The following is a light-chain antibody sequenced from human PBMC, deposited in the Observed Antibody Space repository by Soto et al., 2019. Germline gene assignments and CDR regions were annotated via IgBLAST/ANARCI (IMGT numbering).Light chain of an antibody. V-gene: IGKV3-20*01. Sequence: EIVLTQSPGTLSLSPGERATFFCRASHSVSSTYLAWYQQRRGQGPRLVIYDVSKRATGIPDRFSGSGSGTDFTLTISRLEPEDFAVYYCQQYGNSPFTFGPGTKVDIK. CDR1: HSVSSTY. CDR3: QQYGNSPFT. J-gene: IGKJ3*01. CDR2: DVS.